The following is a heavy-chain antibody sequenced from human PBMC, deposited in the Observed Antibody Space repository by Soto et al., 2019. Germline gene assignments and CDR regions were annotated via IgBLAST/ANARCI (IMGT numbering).Heavy chain of an antibody. V-gene: IGHV1-2*02. Sequence: ASVKVSCKASGYTFTGYYMHWVRQAPGQGLEWMGWINPNSGGTNYAQKFQGRVTMTRDTSISTAYMELRRLRSDDTAVYYCARKGGYSYGYHYYYGMDVWGQGTTVTVSS. J-gene: IGHJ6*02. D-gene: IGHD5-18*01. CDR3: ARKGGYSYGYHYYYGMDV. CDR2: INPNSGGT. CDR1: GYTFTGYY.